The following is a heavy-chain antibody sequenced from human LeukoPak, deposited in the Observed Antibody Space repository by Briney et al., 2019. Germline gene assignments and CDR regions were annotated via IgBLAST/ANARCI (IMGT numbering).Heavy chain of an antibody. J-gene: IGHJ4*02. CDR2: ISYDGSNK. CDR1: GFTFSSYG. D-gene: IGHD4-23*01. CDR3: AAFGNADY. V-gene: IGHV3-30*03. Sequence: GRSLRLSCAASGFTFSSYGMHWVRQAPGKGLEWVAVISYDGSNKYYADSVKGRFTISRDNSKNTLYLQMNSLRAEDTAVYYCAAFGNADYRGQGNLVTVSS.